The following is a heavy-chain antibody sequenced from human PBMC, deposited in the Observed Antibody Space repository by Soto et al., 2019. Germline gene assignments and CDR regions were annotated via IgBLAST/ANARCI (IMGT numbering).Heavy chain of an antibody. V-gene: IGHV1-2*04. CDR1: GYTFTGYY. D-gene: IGHD6-13*01. J-gene: IGHJ3*02. CDR2: INPNSGGT. CDR3: ARDLDSSSWYGAFDI. Sequence: GASVKVSCKASGYTFTGYYMHWVRQAPGQGLEWMGWINPNSGGTNYAQKFQGWVTMTRDTSISTAYMELSRLRSDDTAVYYCARDLDSSSWYGAFDIWGQGTMVTVSS.